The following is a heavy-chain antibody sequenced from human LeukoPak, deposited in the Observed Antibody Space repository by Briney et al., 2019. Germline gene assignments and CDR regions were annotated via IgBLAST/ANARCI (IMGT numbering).Heavy chain of an antibody. CDR1: GGSISSHY. V-gene: IGHV4-59*11. CDR2: IYYSGST. J-gene: IGHJ4*02. CDR3: ARDRYSYGYGYYFDY. D-gene: IGHD5-18*01. Sequence: PSETLSLTCTVSGGSISSHYWSWMRQPPGKGLEWIGYIYYSGSTNYNPSLKSRVTISVDTSKNQFSLKLSSVTAADTAVYYCARDRYSYGYGYYFDYWGREPWSPSPQ.